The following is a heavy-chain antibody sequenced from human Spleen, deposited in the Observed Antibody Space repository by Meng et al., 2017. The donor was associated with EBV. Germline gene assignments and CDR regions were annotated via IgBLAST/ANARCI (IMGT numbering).Heavy chain of an antibody. J-gene: IGHJ4*02. CDR2: ISWDDVE. V-gene: IGHV2-5*02. Sequence: QTTLKVSGPPLVKPTLTPTLTCTFSGFSLSTSGVGVGWIRQPPGKALECLALISWDDVERYSPSLRSRLTITKDTSKNQVFLTMTNMDPVDTATYYCAHALGHFDYWGQGTLVTVSS. D-gene: IGHD7-27*01. CDR3: AHALGHFDY. CDR1: GFSLSTSGVG.